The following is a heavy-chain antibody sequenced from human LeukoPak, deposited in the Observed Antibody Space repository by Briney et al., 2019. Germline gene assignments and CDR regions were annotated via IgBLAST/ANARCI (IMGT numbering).Heavy chain of an antibody. D-gene: IGHD3-9*01. CDR1: GGSISSSNL. CDR2: VFRSGNT. CDR3: ARVRAYYDILTGYSEPFDY. J-gene: IGHJ4*02. V-gene: IGHV4-4*02. Sequence: SETLSLTCAVSGGSISSSNLWTWVRQPPGKGLEWIGEVFRSGNTNYNPSLKSRVTISIDTSKNQFSLKLSSVTAADTAVYYCARVRAYYDILTGYSEPFDYWGQGTLVTVSS.